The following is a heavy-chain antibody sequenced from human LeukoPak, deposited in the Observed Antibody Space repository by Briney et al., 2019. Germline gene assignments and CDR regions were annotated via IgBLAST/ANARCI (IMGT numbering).Heavy chain of an antibody. CDR3: ARGSGTRAPFDP. J-gene: IGHJ5*02. CDR1: GGTFSSYA. V-gene: IGHV1-69*13. Sequence: ASVKVSCKASGGTFSSYAISWVRQAPGQGLEWMGGIIPIFGTANYAQKFQGRVTITADESTSTAYMELGSLRSEDTAVYYCARGSGTRAPFDPWGQGTLVTVSS. D-gene: IGHD3-10*01. CDR2: IIPIFGTA.